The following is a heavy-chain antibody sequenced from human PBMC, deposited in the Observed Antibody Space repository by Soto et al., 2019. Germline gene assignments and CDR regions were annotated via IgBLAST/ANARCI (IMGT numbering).Heavy chain of an antibody. J-gene: IGHJ6*03. CDR1: GFTFSSYW. CDR2: INSDGSST. CDR3: AREAAAGTVWDYYYYMDV. V-gene: IGHV3-74*01. Sequence: GGSLRLSCAASGFTFSSYWMHWVRQAPGKGLVWVSRINSDGSSTSYADSVKGRFTISRDNATNTLYLQMNSLRAEDTAVYYCAREAAAGTVWDYYYYMDVWGKGTTVTVSS. D-gene: IGHD6-13*01.